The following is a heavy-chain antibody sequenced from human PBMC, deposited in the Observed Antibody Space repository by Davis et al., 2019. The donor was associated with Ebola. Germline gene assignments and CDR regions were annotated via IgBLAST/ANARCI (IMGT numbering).Heavy chain of an antibody. V-gene: IGHV7-4-1*02. CDR2: INTNTGNP. CDR1: GYTFTSYA. Sequence: ASVKVSCKASGYTFTSYAMNWVRQASGQGLEWMGWINTNTGNPTYAQGFAGRFVFSLDTAVSTAYLQITSLKAEDTAVYYCASSVQLGRRHDFWSGYPYDSGLDVWGQGTTVTVSS. J-gene: IGHJ6*02. D-gene: IGHD3-3*01. CDR3: ASSVQLGRRHDFWSGYPYDSGLDV.